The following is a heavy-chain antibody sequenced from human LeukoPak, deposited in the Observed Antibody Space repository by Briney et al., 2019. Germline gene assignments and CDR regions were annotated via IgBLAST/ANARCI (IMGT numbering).Heavy chain of an antibody. V-gene: IGHV3-23*01. CDR3: ARGKYYFDY. Sequence: GGSLRLSCAGSGFTFSSYAMSWVRQAPGKGLEWVSGISADGGSTYYADSVKGRFTISRDNSKNTLYLQMNSLRAEDTAVYYCARGKYYFDYWGQGTLVTVSS. CDR2: ISADGGST. CDR1: GFTFSSYA. J-gene: IGHJ4*02.